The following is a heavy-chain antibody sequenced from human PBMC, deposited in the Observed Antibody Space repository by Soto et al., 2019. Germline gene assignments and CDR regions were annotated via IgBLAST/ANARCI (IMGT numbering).Heavy chain of an antibody. CDR3: ATEIRVGATRLYGMDV. CDR1: GFTFSTYA. D-gene: IGHD1-26*01. J-gene: IGHJ6*02. V-gene: IGHV3-23*01. Sequence: PGGSLRLSCAASGFTFSTYAMNWVRQAPGKGLEWVSAISGSGSRTYYADSVKGRFTISRDHSKTTLYLQMNSLRADDTAVYYCATEIRVGATRLYGMDVWGQGTTVTVSS. CDR2: ISGSGSRT.